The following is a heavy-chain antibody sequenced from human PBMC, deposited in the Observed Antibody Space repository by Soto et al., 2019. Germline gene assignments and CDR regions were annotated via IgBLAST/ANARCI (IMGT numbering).Heavy chain of an antibody. V-gene: IGHV4-34*01. Sequence: QVQLQQWGAGLLKPSETVSLTCAVYGGSFSGYYWSWIRQPPGKGLEWIGEINHSGSTNYNPSLKSRVTISVDTSKNQFSLKLSSVTAADTAVYYCARAAYYDILTGYSPRGYYYGMDVWGQGTTVTVSS. CDR2: INHSGST. D-gene: IGHD3-9*01. CDR1: GGSFSGYY. J-gene: IGHJ6*02. CDR3: ARAAYYDILTGYSPRGYYYGMDV.